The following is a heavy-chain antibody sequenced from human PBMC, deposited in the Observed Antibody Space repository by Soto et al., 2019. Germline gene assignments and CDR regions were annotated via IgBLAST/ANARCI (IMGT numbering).Heavy chain of an antibody. CDR2: IIPILGIA. CDR3: ARDWSALGSGSYYYDY. D-gene: IGHD3-10*02. Sequence: SVKVSCKASGGTFSSYTISWVRQAPGQGLEWMGRIIPILGIANYAQKFQGRVTITADKSTSTAYMELSSLRSEDTAVYYCARDWSALGSGSYYYDYWGQGTLVTVSS. CDR1: GGTFSSYT. J-gene: IGHJ4*02. V-gene: IGHV1-69*04.